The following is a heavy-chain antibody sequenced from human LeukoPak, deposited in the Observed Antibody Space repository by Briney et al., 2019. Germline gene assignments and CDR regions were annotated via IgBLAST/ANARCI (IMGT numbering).Heavy chain of an antibody. CDR3: AREWIDGYSYVENDHYYYGMDV. V-gene: IGHV3-30*04. Sequence: SLRLSCAASGFTFSSYAMHWVRQAPGKGLEWVAVISYDGSNKYYADSVKGRFTISRDNSKNTLYLQMNSLRAEDTAVYYCAREWIDGYSYVENDHYYYGMDVWGQGTTVTVSS. CDR1: GFTFSSYA. CDR2: ISYDGSNK. J-gene: IGHJ6*02. D-gene: IGHD5-18*01.